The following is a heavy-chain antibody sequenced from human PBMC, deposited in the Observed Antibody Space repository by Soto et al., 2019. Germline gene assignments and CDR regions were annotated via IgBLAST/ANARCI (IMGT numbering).Heavy chain of an antibody. Sequence: SETLSLTCTVSGGSVSSGSYYWSWIRQPPGKGLEWIGYLFSSGSTNYNPSLKSRVTISVDTSKNQFSLKLSSVTAADTAVYYCARGRGSSGGYFDYWGQGTLVTVSS. CDR3: ARGRGSSGGYFDY. J-gene: IGHJ4*02. V-gene: IGHV4-61*01. D-gene: IGHD3-22*01. CDR1: GGSVSSGSYY. CDR2: LFSSGST.